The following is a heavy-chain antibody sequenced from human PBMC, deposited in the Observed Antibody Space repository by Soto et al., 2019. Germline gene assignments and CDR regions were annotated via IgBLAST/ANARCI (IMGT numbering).Heavy chain of an antibody. CDR3: ARDQYTSIPAAIIQGGFYYYYGMDV. CDR2: INPNSGGT. V-gene: IGHV1-2*02. J-gene: IGHJ6*02. Sequence: GASVKVSCKASGYTCTGYYMHWVRQAPGQVLEWMGWINPNSGGTNYAQKFQGRVTMTRDTSISTAYMELSRLRSDDTAVYYCARDQYTSIPAAIIQGGFYYYYGMDVWGQGTTVTVSS. D-gene: IGHD2-2*01. CDR1: GYTCTGYY.